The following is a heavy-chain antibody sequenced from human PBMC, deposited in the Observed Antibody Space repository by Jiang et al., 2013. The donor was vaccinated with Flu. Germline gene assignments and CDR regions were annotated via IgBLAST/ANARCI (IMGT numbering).Heavy chain of an antibody. CDR2: ISYDGTTK. CDR1: GFNFRTYA. D-gene: IGHD6-13*01. V-gene: IGHV3-30-3*01. Sequence: AASGFNFRTYAMHWVRQAPGKGLEWILVISYDGTTKYYADSVKGRFTISRDNSKNTLYLQMNSLRVEDTAVYYCARGWSFNYFDNWGLGTLVTVSS. J-gene: IGHJ4*02. CDR3: ARGWSFNYFDN.